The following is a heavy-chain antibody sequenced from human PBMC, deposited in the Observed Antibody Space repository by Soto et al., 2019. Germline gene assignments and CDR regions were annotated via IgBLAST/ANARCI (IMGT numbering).Heavy chain of an antibody. V-gene: IGHV3-30*18. CDR2: ISYDGSNK. D-gene: IGHD5-12*01. Sequence: QVQLVESGGGVVQPGRSLRLSCAASGFTFSSYGMHWVRQAPGKGLEWVAVISYDGSNKYYADSVKGRFTFSKDNSKNTLYLQMNSLRAEDTAVYYCAKSSSGYDSRFYYYYGMDVWGQGTTVTVSS. CDR3: AKSSSGYDSRFYYYYGMDV. J-gene: IGHJ6*02. CDR1: GFTFSSYG.